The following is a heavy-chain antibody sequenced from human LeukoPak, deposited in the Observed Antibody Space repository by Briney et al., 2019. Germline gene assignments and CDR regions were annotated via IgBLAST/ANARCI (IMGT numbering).Heavy chain of an antibody. Sequence: GGSLRLSCAASGFTFSGFAMSWVRQAPGKGLEWVAVISYDGSNKYYADSVKGRFTISRDNSKNTLYLQMNSLRAEDTAVYYCAKVREVIGYYYGMDVWGQGTTVTVSS. J-gene: IGHJ6*02. CDR2: ISYDGSNK. D-gene: IGHD3-10*01. CDR1: GFTFSGFA. CDR3: AKVREVIGYYYGMDV. V-gene: IGHV3-30*18.